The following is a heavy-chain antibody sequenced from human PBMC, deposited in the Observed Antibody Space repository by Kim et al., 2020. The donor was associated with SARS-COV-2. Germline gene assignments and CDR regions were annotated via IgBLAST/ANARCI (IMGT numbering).Heavy chain of an antibody. J-gene: IGHJ6*02. Sequence: ASVKVSCKASGYTFTSYGISWVRQAPGQGLEWMGWISAYNGNTNYAQKLQGRVTMTTDTSTSTAYMELRSLRSDDTAVYYCARSSPLPLFITMVRGDRFGMDVWGQGTTVTVSS. CDR2: ISAYNGNT. CDR1: GYTFTSYG. D-gene: IGHD3-10*01. CDR3: ARSSPLPLFITMVRGDRFGMDV. V-gene: IGHV1-18*01.